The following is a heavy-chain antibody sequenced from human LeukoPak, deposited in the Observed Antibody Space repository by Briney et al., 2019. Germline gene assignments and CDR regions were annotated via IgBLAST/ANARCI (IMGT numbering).Heavy chain of an antibody. D-gene: IGHD3-22*01. CDR1: SGPISSYH. V-gene: IGHV4-4*07. Sequence: SETLSLTCTVSSGPISSYHWSWIRQPAGKGLEWIGRIHTGGSTNYNPSLKSRVTMSLDTSKNQFSLKLSSVTAADTAVYYCHMYYYDSSGYYFVYWGQGALVTVSS. J-gene: IGHJ4*02. CDR2: IHTGGST. CDR3: HMYYYDSSGYYFVY.